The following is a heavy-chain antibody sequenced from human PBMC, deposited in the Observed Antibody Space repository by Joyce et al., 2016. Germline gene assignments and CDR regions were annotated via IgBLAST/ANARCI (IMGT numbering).Heavy chain of an antibody. CDR3: AKILTATYSSGWFLDY. Sequence: QVQLVESGGGVVQPGRSLRLSCAASGLTLSNYGVHWVRQAPGKGLELVAVISYDGIYKYYADSVKGRFTISRDNSKNTVCLEMNSLRTEDTAVYYCAKILTATYSSGWFLDYWGQGTLVTVSS. J-gene: IGHJ4*02. D-gene: IGHD6-25*01. CDR1: GLTLSNYG. CDR2: ISYDGIYK. V-gene: IGHV3-30*18.